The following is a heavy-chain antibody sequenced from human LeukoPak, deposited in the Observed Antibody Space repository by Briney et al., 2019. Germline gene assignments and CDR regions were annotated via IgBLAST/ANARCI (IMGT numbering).Heavy chain of an antibody. J-gene: IGHJ6*04. V-gene: IGHV4-61*09. D-gene: IGHD4-17*01. CDR3: ARCMSELDYGDYAYYYHMDV. CDR2: FYSSTRT. CDR1: GDSLTSGSRY. Sequence: KASETLSLTCTVSGDSLTSGSRYWRWIRQPAGKGLEWIVHFYSSTRTTYNPSLESRVTISGDTAKNQFSLKLDAVTAADTAVYFCARCMSELDYGDYAYYYHMDVWGKGTTVTVSS.